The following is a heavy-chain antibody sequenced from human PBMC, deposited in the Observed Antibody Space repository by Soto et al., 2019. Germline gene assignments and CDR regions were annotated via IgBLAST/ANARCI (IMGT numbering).Heavy chain of an antibody. V-gene: IGHV3-33*01. Sequence: QLQLVESGGGVVQPGGSLRLSCAASGLIFSRSGMHWVRQAPGKGLEWVAMIWSDGSKDYYADSVRGRFTISRDDSKSMLYLQMGSLTADDTAVYDCARDKGVTCLDDWGQGTLVTVSS. CDR3: ARDKGVTCLDD. J-gene: IGHJ4*02. CDR2: IWSDGSKD. CDR1: GLIFSRSG. D-gene: IGHD2-2*01.